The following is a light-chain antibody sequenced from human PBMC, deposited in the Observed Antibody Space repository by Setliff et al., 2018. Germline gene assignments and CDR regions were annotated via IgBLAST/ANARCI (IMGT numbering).Light chain of an antibody. CDR2: DVT. V-gene: IGLV2-14*03. Sequence: QSVLTQPASVSGSPGQSITISCTGTGTYNYVSWYQHHPGKAPQLIIYDVTNRPSGVSNRFSASKSGNTASLTISGLQPEDDADYYCSSYAGNYIYVFGTGTKGTVL. CDR1: GTYNY. J-gene: IGLJ1*01. CDR3: SSYAGNYIYV.